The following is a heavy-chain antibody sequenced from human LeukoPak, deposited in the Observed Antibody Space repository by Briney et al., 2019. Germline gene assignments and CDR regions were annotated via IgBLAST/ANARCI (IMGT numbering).Heavy chain of an antibody. D-gene: IGHD3-10*01. J-gene: IGHJ4*02. V-gene: IGHV1-46*01. Sequence: ASVKVSCKASGYTFTSYYMHWVRQAPGQGLEWMGIINPSGGGTSYAQKFQGRVTMTRDTSTSTVYMELSSLRSEDTAVYYCARDRRRGHYFDYWGQGTLVTVSS. CDR3: ARDRRRGHYFDY. CDR1: GYTFTSYY. CDR2: INPSGGGT.